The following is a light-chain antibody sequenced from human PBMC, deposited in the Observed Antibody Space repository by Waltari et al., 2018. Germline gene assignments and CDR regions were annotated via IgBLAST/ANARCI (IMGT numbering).Light chain of an antibody. J-gene: IGLJ2*01. Sequence: QSALPQPPSASGSPGQSVTIPCTGTRSDVGGYNYVSWNQQHPGKAPKLMIYEVSKRPAGVPDRFSGSKSGNTASLTVSGLQAEDEADYYCSSYAGSNNFVVFGGGTKLTVL. CDR2: EVS. CDR1: RSDVGGYNY. CDR3: SSYAGSNNFVV. V-gene: IGLV2-8*01.